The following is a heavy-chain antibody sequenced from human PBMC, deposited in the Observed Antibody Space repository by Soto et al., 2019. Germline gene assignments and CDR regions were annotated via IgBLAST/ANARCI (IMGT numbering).Heavy chain of an antibody. D-gene: IGHD3-16*01. CDR2: IYWDDDT. V-gene: IGHV2-5*02. J-gene: IGHJ3*01. CDR3: AHAFGGTSWPNNAIDV. Sequence: HITLKESGPTLVKPTQTLTLTCIFSGFSFSADGVGVGWIRQPPGKTLEWLALIYWDDDTRYRPSLKSRLTITKDTAKNEAVRTMTNPDPLATATYYCAHAFGGTSWPNNAIDVWGQGTVCTVSS. CDR1: GFSFSADGVG.